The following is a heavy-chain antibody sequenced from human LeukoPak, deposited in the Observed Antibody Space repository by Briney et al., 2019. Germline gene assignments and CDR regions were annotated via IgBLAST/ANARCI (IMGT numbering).Heavy chain of an antibody. Sequence: GGSLRHSCAASGFTFSNAWMSWVRQAPGKGLEWVGRIKSKTDGGTTDYAAPVKGRFTISRDDSKNTLYLQMNSLKTEDTAVYYCTSQTTDFWSGYYTGRGVDYWGQGTLVTVSS. CDR2: IKSKTDGGTT. CDR3: TSQTTDFWSGYYTGRGVDY. CDR1: GFTFSNAW. D-gene: IGHD3-3*01. J-gene: IGHJ4*02. V-gene: IGHV3-15*01.